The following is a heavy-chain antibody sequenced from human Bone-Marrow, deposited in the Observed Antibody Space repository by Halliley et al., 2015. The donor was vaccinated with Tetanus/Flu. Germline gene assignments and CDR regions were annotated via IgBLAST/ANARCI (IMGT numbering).Heavy chain of an antibody. V-gene: IGHV4-31*03. CDR3: ARAIVVLTANYFDY. CDR1: GGSISSSDYY. J-gene: IGHJ4*02. CDR2: IFYSGST. Sequence: TLSLTCTVSGGSISSSDYYWSWIRQHPGKGLEWIGNIFYSGSTYYNPSLKSRLTISVDTSKNQFSLKLSSVTAADTAVYYCARAIVVLTANYFDYWGQGTLVTVSS. D-gene: IGHD2-21*02.